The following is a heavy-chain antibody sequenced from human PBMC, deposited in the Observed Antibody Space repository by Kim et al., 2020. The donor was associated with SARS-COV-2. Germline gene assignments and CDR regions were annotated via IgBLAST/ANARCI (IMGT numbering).Heavy chain of an antibody. J-gene: IGHJ4*02. D-gene: IGHD2-15*01. CDR3: ARDPEAAGPDY. CDR2: IYYSGST. Sequence: SETLSLTCTVSGGSISSGGYYWSWIRQHPGKGLEWIGYIYYSGSTYYNPSLKSRVTISVDTSKNQFSLKLSSVTAADTAVYYCARDPEAAGPDYWGQGTLVTVSS. V-gene: IGHV4-31*03. CDR1: GGSISSGGYY.